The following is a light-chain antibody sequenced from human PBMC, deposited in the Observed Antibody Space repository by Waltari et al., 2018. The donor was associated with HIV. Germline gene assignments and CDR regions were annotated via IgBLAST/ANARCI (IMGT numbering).Light chain of an antibody. CDR2: GDK. V-gene: IGLV1-40*01. J-gene: IGLJ3*02. CDR1: SSNIGARLD. Sequence: QSVLTQPPSVSGAPGQRVTISRTGSSSNIGARLDVHWYKQLPGTAPKHLIYGDKNRPSGVPDRFSGSKSGPSASLAITGLQAEDEADYYCQSYDSSLSGSVFGGGTKLTVL. CDR3: QSYDSSLSGSV.